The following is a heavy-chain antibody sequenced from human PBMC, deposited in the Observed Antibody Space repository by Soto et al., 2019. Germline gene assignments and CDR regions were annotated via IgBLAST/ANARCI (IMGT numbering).Heavy chain of an antibody. Sequence: ASVKVSFKASGYTFTSYGISWVRQAPGQGLEWMGWISAYNGNTNYAQKPQGRVSMTTDTSTSTAYMELRSLRSDDTAVYYCARDVWGSPYYDFWSGSKGWFDPWGQGTLVTVSS. CDR3: ARDVWGSPYYDFWSGSKGWFDP. D-gene: IGHD3-3*01. CDR1: GYTFTSYG. V-gene: IGHV1-18*01. J-gene: IGHJ5*02. CDR2: ISAYNGNT.